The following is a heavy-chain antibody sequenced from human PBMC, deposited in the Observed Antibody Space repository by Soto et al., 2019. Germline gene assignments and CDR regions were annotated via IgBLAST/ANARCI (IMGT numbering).Heavy chain of an antibody. V-gene: IGHV3-33*01. CDR2: IWYDVSQK. CDR3: AMYNTGRSDY. Sequence: QVHLVESGGGVVQPGRSLRLSCAASGFTFSSYGMHWVRQAPGTGLEWVAGIWYDVSQKYYADSVKGRFTISRDNSKNTLYLQMNSMRAEEKAVYYCAMYNTGRSDYWGQGTLVTVSS. D-gene: IGHD1-20*01. CDR1: GFTFSSYG. J-gene: IGHJ4*02.